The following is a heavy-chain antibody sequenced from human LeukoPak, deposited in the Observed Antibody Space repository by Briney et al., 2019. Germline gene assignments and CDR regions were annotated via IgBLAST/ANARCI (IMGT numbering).Heavy chain of an antibody. CDR3: AREITMVRGVTHDAFDI. V-gene: IGHV3-74*01. CDR2: INSDGSST. CDR1: GFTFSSYW. J-gene: IGHJ3*02. Sequence: GGSLRLSCAASGFTFSSYWMHWVRQAPGKGLVWVSRINSDGSSTSYADFVKGRFTISRDNAKNTLYLQMNSLRAEDTAVYYCAREITMVRGVTHDAFDIWGQGTMVTVSS. D-gene: IGHD3-10*01.